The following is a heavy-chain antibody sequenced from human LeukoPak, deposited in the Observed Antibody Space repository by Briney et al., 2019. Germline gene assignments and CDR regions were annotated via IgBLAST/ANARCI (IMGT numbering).Heavy chain of an antibody. J-gene: IGHJ4*02. Sequence: PSETLSLTCTVSGGSISSGSYYWSWIRQPAGKGLEWIGRIYTSGSTNYNPSLKSRVTISVDTSKNQFSLKLSSVTAADTAVYYCARSVVPYYFDSWGQGTLVTVSS. D-gene: IGHD3-22*01. CDR2: IYTSGST. CDR1: GGSISSGSYY. V-gene: IGHV4-61*02. CDR3: ARSVVPYYFDS.